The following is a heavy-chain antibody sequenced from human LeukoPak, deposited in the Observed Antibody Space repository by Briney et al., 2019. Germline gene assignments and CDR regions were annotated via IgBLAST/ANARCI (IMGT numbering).Heavy chain of an antibody. CDR3: ARPYCSSTTCSWSDP. V-gene: IGHV3-7*01. J-gene: IGHJ5*02. Sequence: GGSLRLSCAASGFTFSSYWMSWVRQAPGKGLEWVANIKQDGSEKYYVDSVKGRFTVSRDNAKNSLYLQMNSLRAEDTAVYYCARPYCSSTTCSWSDPWGQGTLVTVSS. D-gene: IGHD2-2*01. CDR2: IKQDGSEK. CDR1: GFTFSSYW.